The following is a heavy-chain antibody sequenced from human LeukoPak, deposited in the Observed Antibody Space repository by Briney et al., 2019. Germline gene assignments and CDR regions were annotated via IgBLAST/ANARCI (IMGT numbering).Heavy chain of an antibody. Sequence: ASVKVSCKASGYTFTSYYMHWVRQAPGQGLEWMGIINPSGGSTSYAQKFQGRVTVTRDTSTSTVYMELSSLRSEDTAVYYCAILTTDENEDFDYWGQGTLVTVSS. J-gene: IGHJ4*02. CDR3: AILTTDENEDFDY. CDR1: GYTFTSYY. CDR2: INPSGGST. D-gene: IGHD4-17*01. V-gene: IGHV1-46*01.